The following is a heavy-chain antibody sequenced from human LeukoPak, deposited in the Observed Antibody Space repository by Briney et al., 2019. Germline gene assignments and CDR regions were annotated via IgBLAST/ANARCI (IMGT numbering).Heavy chain of an antibody. Sequence: GESLKISCQTSGFTFTNYWIGWVGQMPATGLEWMGIFYPGDSDTKFSPSFRGQVTMSADKSTSTAYPQWGSLKASDTAIDFCARGDASMATGFTYWGQGTLVTVSS. J-gene: IGHJ4*02. D-gene: IGHD6-6*01. CDR3: ARGDASMATGFTY. CDR1: GFTFTNYW. CDR2: FYPGDSDT. V-gene: IGHV5-51*01.